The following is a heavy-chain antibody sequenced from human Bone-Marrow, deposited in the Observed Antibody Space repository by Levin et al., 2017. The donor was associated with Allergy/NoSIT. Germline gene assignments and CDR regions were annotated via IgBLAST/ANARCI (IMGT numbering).Heavy chain of an antibody. Sequence: AASVKVSCAASGFTFSSYAMSWVRQATGKGLEWVSAISGSGGSTYYADSVKGRFTISRDNSKNTLYLQMNSLRAEDTAVYYCAKDSGLRFLEWLIYGMDVWGQGTTVTVSS. CDR1: GFTFSSYA. CDR2: ISGSGGST. V-gene: IGHV3-23*01. CDR3: AKDSGLRFLEWLIYGMDV. J-gene: IGHJ6*02. D-gene: IGHD3-3*01.